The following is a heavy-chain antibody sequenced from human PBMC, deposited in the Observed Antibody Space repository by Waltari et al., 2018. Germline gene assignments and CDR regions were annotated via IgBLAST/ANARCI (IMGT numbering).Heavy chain of an antibody. J-gene: IGHJ6*03. CDR2: ISNDGYNE. CDR3: VRDNGFYYYMDV. D-gene: IGHD2-8*01. Sequence: QLQLVESGGGVVQPEKSLTLSCAASGFTITRNAFHWVRQAPGKGLGWVAIISNDGYNEYYADSVKGRFTISRDNSKNTLFLKMRSLRPEDSGLYYCVRDNGFYYYMDVWGKGTTVIVSS. V-gene: IGHV3-30*15. CDR1: GFTITRNA.